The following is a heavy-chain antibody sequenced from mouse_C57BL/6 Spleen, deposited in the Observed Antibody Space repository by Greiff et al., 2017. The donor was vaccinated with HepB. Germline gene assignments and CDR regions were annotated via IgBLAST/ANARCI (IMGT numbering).Heavy chain of an antibody. J-gene: IGHJ3*01. CDR1: GYTFTSYW. Sequence: QVQLQQPGAELVMPGASVKLSCKASGYTFTSYWMHWVKQRPGQGLEWIGEIDPSDSYTNYNQKFKGKSTLTVDKSSSTAYMQLSSLTSEDSAVYCCACLGEGFAYWGQGTLVTVSA. CDR3: ACLGEGFAY. D-gene: IGHD4-1*01. CDR2: IDPSDSYT. V-gene: IGHV1-69*01.